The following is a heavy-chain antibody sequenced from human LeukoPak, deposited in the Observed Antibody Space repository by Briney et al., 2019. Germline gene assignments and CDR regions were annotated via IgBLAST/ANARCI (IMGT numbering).Heavy chain of an antibody. V-gene: IGHV3-23*01. D-gene: IGHD3-10*01. Sequence: PGGSLRLSCAASGLTFSRYAMSWVRQAPGKGLEWVSTISGNDGSTYYADSVKGRFTISRDNFKNTLFLHMNNLRAEDTAVYYCAKSYGSGSYYPDYWGQGTLVTVSS. CDR1: GLTFSRYA. CDR3: AKSYGSGSYYPDY. J-gene: IGHJ4*02. CDR2: ISGNDGST.